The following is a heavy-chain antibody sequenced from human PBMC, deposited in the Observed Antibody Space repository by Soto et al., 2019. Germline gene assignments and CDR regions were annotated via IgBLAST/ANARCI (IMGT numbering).Heavy chain of an antibody. D-gene: IGHD2-2*01. Sequence: ASVKVSCKASGYSFTNYDISWVRQAPGQGLEWMGWISPYNGDTNYAQKPQGRVTMTTDTSTSTAYMELRSLRSDDTAVYYCARYCSSTSCDHYFDYWGQGTLVTVS. CDR1: GYSFTNYD. J-gene: IGHJ4*02. CDR3: ARYCSSTSCDHYFDY. V-gene: IGHV1-18*01. CDR2: ISPYNGDT.